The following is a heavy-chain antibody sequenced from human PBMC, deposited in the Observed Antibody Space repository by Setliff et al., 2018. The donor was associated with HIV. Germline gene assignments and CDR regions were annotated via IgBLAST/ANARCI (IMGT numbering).Heavy chain of an antibody. CDR2: IYHSGST. Sequence: SETLSLTCTVSGGSISDHYWGWIRQPPGKGLEWIGYIYHSGSTHYNPSLKSRVTISVDRSKNQLSLKLSSVTAADTAVYYCARGGSRGSWYWDYWGQGTLVTVSS. V-gene: IGHV4-59*11. J-gene: IGHJ4*02. CDR1: GGSISDHY. D-gene: IGHD6-13*01. CDR3: ARGGSRGSWYWDY.